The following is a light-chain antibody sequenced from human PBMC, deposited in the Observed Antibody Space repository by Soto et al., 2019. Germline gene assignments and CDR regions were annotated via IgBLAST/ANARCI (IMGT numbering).Light chain of an antibody. CDR2: KAS. V-gene: IGKV1-5*03. CDR1: QSVSRR. Sequence: DIQMTQSPSTLSASVGDRVTITCRASQSVSRRLDWYQQKPGKAPKLLIYKASTLESGVPSRFSGSGSGTECTLAISSLQPDDSATYYCQQYSANGTFGQWNKVE. CDR3: QQYSANGT. J-gene: IGKJ1*01.